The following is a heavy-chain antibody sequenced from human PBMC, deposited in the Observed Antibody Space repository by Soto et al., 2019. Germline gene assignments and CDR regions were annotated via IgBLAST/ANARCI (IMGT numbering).Heavy chain of an antibody. CDR3: ARGFYGGSNPGNYFDY. CDR2: TYYRSKWYN. J-gene: IGHJ4*02. Sequence: KQSQTLSLTCAISGDSVSSNSAAWNWIRQSPSRGLEWLGRTYYRSKWYNDYAVSVKSRITINPDTSKNQFSLQLNSVTPEDTAVYYCARGFYGGSNPGNYFDYWGQGTLVTVSS. V-gene: IGHV6-1*01. D-gene: IGHD2-15*01. CDR1: GDSVSSNSAA.